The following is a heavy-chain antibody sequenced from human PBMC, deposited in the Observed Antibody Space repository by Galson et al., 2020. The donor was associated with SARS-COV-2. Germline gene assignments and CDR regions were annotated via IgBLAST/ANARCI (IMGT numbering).Heavy chain of an antibody. D-gene: IGHD3-3*02. Sequence: SETLSLTCTVSGGSISSYYWSWIRQPAGKGLEWIGRIYTSGSTNYNPSLKSRVTMSVDTSKNQFFLKLSSVTAADTAVYYCARVISSYYYYYYYMDVGGKGTTVTVSS. CDR2: IYTSGST. J-gene: IGHJ6*03. V-gene: IGHV4-4*07. CDR1: GGSISSYY. CDR3: ARVISSYYYYYYYMDV.